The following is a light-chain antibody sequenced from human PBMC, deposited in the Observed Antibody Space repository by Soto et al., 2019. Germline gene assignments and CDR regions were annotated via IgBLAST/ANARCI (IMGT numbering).Light chain of an antibody. CDR3: QQYHDWVT. J-gene: IGKJ4*01. CDR1: QSVGSN. CDR2: GAS. Sequence: EIVMTQSPVTLSVSPGERVTLSCVTSQSVGSNLAWYQQKPGQAPRLLIYGASTRATGIPARFSGSGSGTYFTLTISSLQSEDFAIYYCQQYHDWVTFGGGTKVEIE. V-gene: IGKV3D-15*01.